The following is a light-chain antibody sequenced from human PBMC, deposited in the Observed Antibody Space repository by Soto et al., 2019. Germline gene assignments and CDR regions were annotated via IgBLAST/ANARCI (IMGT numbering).Light chain of an antibody. CDR2: EVT. J-gene: IGLJ2*01. V-gene: IGLV2-8*01. Sequence: QPVLTQPPSASGSPGQSVTISCTGTSSDVGGFNYVSWYQQHPGKAPQLLIYEVTKRPSGVPDRFSGSKSGNTASLTVSGLQADDEADYYCSSYAGSNNFDVLFGGGTKLTVL. CDR3: SSYAGSNNFDVL. CDR1: SSDVGGFNY.